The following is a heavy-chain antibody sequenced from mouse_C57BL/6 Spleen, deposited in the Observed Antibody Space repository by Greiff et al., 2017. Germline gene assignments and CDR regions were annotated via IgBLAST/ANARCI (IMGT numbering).Heavy chain of an antibody. J-gene: IGHJ3*01. CDR1: GYTFTDYY. V-gene: IGHV1-26*01. D-gene: IGHD1-1*01. CDR3: AIGNEAYYGINPPFFAY. CDR2: INPNNGGT. Sequence: VQLQQSGPELVKPGASVKISCKASGYTFTDYYMNWVKQSHGKSLEWLGDINPNNGGTSYNQKFKGKATLTVDKSSSTAYMEIRSLTSEDSAVYYCAIGNEAYYGINPPFFAYWGQGTLVTVSA.